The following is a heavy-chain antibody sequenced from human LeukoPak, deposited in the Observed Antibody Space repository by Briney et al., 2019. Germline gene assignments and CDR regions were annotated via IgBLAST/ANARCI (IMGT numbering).Heavy chain of an antibody. Sequence: SETLSLTCTISGGSISDYYWSWIRQPPGKGLEWIGHIYYSGSTHYNPSLKSRVTISVDTSKNQFSLKLTSVTAADTAVYYCARDMGSAAGHDYWGQGTLVTVSS. D-gene: IGHD6-13*01. CDR3: ARDMGSAAGHDY. CDR1: GGSISDYY. J-gene: IGHJ4*02. V-gene: IGHV4-59*01. CDR2: IYYSGST.